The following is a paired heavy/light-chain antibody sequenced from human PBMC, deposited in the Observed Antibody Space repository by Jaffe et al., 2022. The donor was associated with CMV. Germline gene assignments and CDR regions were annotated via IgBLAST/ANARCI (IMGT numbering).Light chain of an antibody. V-gene: IGLV1-51*01. CDR2: DND. J-gene: IGLJ2*01. Sequence: QSVLTQPPSVFAAPGQKVTISCSGSSSNIGNNHVSWYQQLPGTAPKLLIFDNDKRPSGIPDRFSGSKSGTSATLGITGLQTGDEADYYCGTWDSSLSVVVFGGGTKVTVL. CDR3: GTWDSSLSVVV. CDR1: SSNIGNNH.
Heavy chain of an antibody. CDR3: GRGPYSSGWSYLQY. V-gene: IGHV3-33*01. J-gene: IGHJ4*02. CDR1: GFTFSNYA. Sequence: QVHLVESGGGVVQPGRSLRLSCAASGFTFSNYAMHWVRQAPGKGLEWVAIIWFDESNEYYADSVKGRFTVSRDNSNNMAYLQMNSLRAEDTAVYYCGRGPYSSGWSYLQYWGQGTLVTVS. CDR2: IWFDESNE. D-gene: IGHD6-19*01.